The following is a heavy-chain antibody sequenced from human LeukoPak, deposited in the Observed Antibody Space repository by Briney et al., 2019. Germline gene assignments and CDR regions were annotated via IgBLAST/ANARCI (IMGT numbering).Heavy chain of an antibody. CDR1: GFNLSDYY. Sequence: PGGSLRLSCAASGFNLSDYYMNWVRQAPGKGLEWVSYIRSTSSTMYYADSVKGRFTISRDNAKNLLYLQMNSLRDEDTAVYYCARESAYAFWYWGQGTLVAVSS. D-gene: IGHD3-3*01. CDR3: ARESAYAFWY. J-gene: IGHJ4*02. CDR2: IRSTSSTM. V-gene: IGHV3-48*02.